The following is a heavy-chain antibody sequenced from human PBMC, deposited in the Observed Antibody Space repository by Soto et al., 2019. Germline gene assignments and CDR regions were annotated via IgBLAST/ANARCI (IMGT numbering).Heavy chain of an antibody. V-gene: IGHV3-15*01. CDR1: GFTFSNAW. CDR2: IKSKTDGGTT. CDR3: TTRLGNYDFWSGYNPPVDY. D-gene: IGHD3-3*01. Sequence: AGGSLRLSCAASGFTFSNAWMSWVRQAPGKGLEWVGRIKSKTDGGTTDYAAPVKGRFTISRDDSKNTLYLQMNSLKTEDTAVYYCTTRLGNYDFWSGYNPPVDYWGQGTLVTVSS. J-gene: IGHJ4*02.